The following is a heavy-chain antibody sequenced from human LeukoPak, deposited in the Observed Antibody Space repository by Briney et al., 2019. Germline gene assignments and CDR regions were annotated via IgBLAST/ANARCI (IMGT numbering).Heavy chain of an antibody. CDR2: INHSGST. CDR1: GGSFSGYY. V-gene: IGHV4-34*01. D-gene: IGHD3-10*01. Sequence: PSETLSLTCAAYGGSFSGYYWSWIRQPPGKGLEWIGEINHSGSTNYNPSLKSRVTFSVDTSKNHFSLKLSSVTAADTAVYYCAKSLYGSGSYYNWFDPWGQGTLVTVSS. CDR3: AKSLYGSGSYYNWFDP. J-gene: IGHJ5*02.